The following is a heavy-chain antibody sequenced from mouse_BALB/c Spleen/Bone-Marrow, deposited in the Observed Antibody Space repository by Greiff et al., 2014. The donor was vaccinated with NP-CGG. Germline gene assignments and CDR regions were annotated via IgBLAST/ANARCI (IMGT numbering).Heavy chain of an antibody. Sequence: EVKLMESGGGLVQPGGSLRLSCATSGFTFTDYYMSWVRQPPGKALEWLGFISNKANGYTTEYSASVKGRFTISRDNSQSILYLQMNTLRAEDSATYYCARDRGLLRFDYWGQGTTLTVSS. J-gene: IGHJ2*01. CDR3: ARDRGLLRFDY. CDR2: ISNKANGYTT. V-gene: IGHV7-3*02. CDR1: GFTFTDYY. D-gene: IGHD2-3*01.